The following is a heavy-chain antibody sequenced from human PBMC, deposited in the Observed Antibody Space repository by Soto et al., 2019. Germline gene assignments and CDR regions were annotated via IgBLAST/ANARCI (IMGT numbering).Heavy chain of an antibody. CDR3: ARRHDSAFDN. J-gene: IGHJ4*02. CDR1: GFTFSSYW. Sequence: DVQLVESGGGVVQPGGSLRLSCAASGFTFSSYWMHWVRQAPGKGLVWVSRISDDGSSTTYADSVRGRFTIARDNAKNTLYLEISSLRAGDTGVYYCARRHDSAFDNWGQGTLVTVSS. CDR2: ISDDGSST. V-gene: IGHV3-74*03. D-gene: IGHD2-15*01.